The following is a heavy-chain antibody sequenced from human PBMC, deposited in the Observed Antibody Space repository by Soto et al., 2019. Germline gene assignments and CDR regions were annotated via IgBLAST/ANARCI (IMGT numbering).Heavy chain of an antibody. V-gene: IGHV1-2*02. J-gene: IGHJ6*02. Sequence: ASVKVSCKASGYTFTGYYMHWVRQAPGQGLEWMGWINPNSGGTNYAQKFQGRVTMTRDTSISTAYMELSRLRSDDTAVYYCALSSSPFYGMDVWGQGTTVTVSS. CDR1: GYTFTGYY. CDR3: ALSSSPFYGMDV. CDR2: INPNSGGT. D-gene: IGHD6-13*01.